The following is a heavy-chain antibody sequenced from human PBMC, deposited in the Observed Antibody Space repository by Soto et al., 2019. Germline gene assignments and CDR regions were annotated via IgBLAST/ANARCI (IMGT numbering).Heavy chain of an antibody. Sequence: GGSLRLSCAASGFTFSNYGMHWVRQAPGKGLEWAAIIWHDGNNKYYADSVRGRFIISRDNSKNRLYLQMNSLRAEDTAVYYCASDLVGASDSYGLDVWGQGTPVTVSS. J-gene: IGHJ6*02. CDR3: ASDLVGASDSYGLDV. V-gene: IGHV3-33*01. D-gene: IGHD1-26*01. CDR1: GFTFSNYG. CDR2: IWHDGNNK.